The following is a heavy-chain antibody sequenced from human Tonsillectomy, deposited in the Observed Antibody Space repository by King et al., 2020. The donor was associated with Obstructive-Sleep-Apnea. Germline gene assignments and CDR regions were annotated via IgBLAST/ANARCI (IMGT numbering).Heavy chain of an antibody. CDR1: GFSLSSSRVG. Sequence: TLQESGPTLVKPTQTLTLTCTFSGFSLSSSRVGVGWIRQPPGKALDWLALIYWDDDKRYSPSLKSRLTITKDTSKNQVLLTMTNMDPVDTATYYCARGSGYSSSWYWFDYWGQGTLVTVAS. D-gene: IGHD6-13*01. V-gene: IGHV2-5*02. CDR2: IYWDDDK. J-gene: IGHJ4*02. CDR3: ARGSGYSSSWYWFDY.